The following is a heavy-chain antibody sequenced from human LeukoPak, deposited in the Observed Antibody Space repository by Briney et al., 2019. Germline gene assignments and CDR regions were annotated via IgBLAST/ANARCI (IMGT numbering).Heavy chain of an antibody. J-gene: IGHJ6*03. CDR1: GGSFSDYY. V-gene: IGHV4-34*01. D-gene: IGHD6-13*01. CDR3: ARERGSSWYSYYYYMDV. CDR2: INHSGST. Sequence: SETLSLTCAVYGGSFSDYYWSWIRQPPGKGLEWIGEINHSGSTNYNPSLKSRVTISVDTSKIQFSLKLSSVTAADTAVYYCARERGSSWYSYYYYMDVWGKGTTVTVSS.